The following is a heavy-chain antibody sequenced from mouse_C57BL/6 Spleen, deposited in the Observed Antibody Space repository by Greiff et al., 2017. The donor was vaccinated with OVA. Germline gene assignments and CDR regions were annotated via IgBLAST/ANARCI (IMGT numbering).Heavy chain of an antibody. D-gene: IGHD1-1*01. J-gene: IGHJ4*01. CDR1: GYTFTSYV. Sequence: VQLQQSGPELVKPGASVKMSCKASGYTFTSYVMHWVKQKPGQGLEWIGYIYPYNDGTKYNEKFKGKATLTSDKSSSTAYMELSSLTSEDSAVYYCADGSSPYAMDYWGQGTSVTVSS. CDR2: IYPYNDGT. V-gene: IGHV1-14*01. CDR3: ADGSSPYAMDY.